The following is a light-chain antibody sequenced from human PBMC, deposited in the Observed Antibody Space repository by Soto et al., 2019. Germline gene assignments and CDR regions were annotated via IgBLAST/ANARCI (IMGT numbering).Light chain of an antibody. CDR3: RQLQSPPPT. J-gene: IGKJ2*01. Sequence: IVMTQSLDSLAVSLGERATINCKSSQSVLYSSNNKNYLSWYQQRPGQPPKLLIYWASTRESGVPDRFSGSVSGSDFKLTSPSLHPEDVAGYDFRQLQSPPPTFGQGTKLELQ. CDR2: WAS. V-gene: IGKV4-1*01. CDR1: QSVLYSSNNKNY.